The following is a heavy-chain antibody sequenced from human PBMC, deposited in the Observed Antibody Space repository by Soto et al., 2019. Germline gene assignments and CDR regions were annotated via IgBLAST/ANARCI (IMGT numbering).Heavy chain of an antibody. CDR2: ISSSSSYI. Sequence: GGSLRLSCAASGFTFSSYSMNWVRQAPGKGLEWVSSISSSSSYIYYADSVKGRFTISRDNAKNSLYLQMNSLRAEDTAVYYCARDRIQLWSVWNYYYYGMDVWGQGTTVTVSS. J-gene: IGHJ6*02. CDR3: ARDRIQLWSVWNYYYYGMDV. CDR1: GFTFSSYS. V-gene: IGHV3-21*01. D-gene: IGHD5-18*01.